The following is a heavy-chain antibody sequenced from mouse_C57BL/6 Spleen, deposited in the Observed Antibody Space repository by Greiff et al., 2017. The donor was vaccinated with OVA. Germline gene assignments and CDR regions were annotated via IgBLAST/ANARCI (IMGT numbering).Heavy chain of an antibody. CDR1: GFTFSSYA. CDR3: TKNYGSRGGYAMDY. D-gene: IGHD1-1*01. V-gene: IGHV5-9-1*02. J-gene: IGHJ4*01. CDR2: ISSGGDYI. Sequence: EVQGVESGEGLVKPGGSLKLSCAASGFTFSSYAMSWVRQTPEKRLEWVAYISSGGDYIYYADTVKGRFTISRDNARNTLYLQMSSLKSEDTAMYYCTKNYGSRGGYAMDYWGQGTSVTVSS.